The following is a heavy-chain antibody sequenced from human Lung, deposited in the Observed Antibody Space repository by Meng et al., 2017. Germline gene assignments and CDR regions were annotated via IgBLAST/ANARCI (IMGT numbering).Heavy chain of an antibody. J-gene: IGHJ4*02. V-gene: IGHV4-34*04. CDR1: AWSCSDDY. CDR2: SKHSGST. D-gene: IGHD6-19*01. Sequence: QRQLQQWGIGRLKAPETLSPTSVVCAWSCSDDYWRWLRHPPGRVLELIGESKHSGSTNDNPAPVSRATITVNTTHNNLSRKLSSVTAADSAVEYYARGPTTVAHDGDYWGQGTLVTVSS. CDR3: ARGPTTVAHDGDY.